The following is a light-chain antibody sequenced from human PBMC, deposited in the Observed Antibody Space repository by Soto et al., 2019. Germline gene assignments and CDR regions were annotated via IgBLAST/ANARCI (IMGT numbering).Light chain of an antibody. V-gene: IGKV1-5*01. CDR1: QSISDW. CDR2: DAS. Sequence: DIQMTQSPSTLSASVGDRVTLTCRASQSISDWLAWYQQIPGRAPKLLIYDASTLQSGVPSRFSGSGSGTEFILTIRSLQPDDSATYYCQEYKSATFGQGTKLQIK. CDR3: QEYKSAT. J-gene: IGKJ2*01.